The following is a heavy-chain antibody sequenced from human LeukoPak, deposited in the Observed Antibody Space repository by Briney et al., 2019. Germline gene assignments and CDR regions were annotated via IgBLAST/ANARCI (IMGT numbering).Heavy chain of an antibody. CDR2: IYYSGST. CDR3: ARVLRSGTYYLFDY. CDR1: GGSISSYY. Sequence: PSETLSLTCTVSGGSISSYYWSWIRRPPGKGLELIGYIYYSGSTNYNPSLKSRVTISVDTSKNQFSLNLSSVTAAGTAVYYCARVLRSGTYYLFDYWGQGTLVTVSS. J-gene: IGHJ4*02. V-gene: IGHV4-59*01. D-gene: IGHD1-26*01.